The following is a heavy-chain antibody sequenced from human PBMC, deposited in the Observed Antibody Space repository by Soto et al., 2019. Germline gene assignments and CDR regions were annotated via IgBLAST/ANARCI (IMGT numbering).Heavy chain of an antibody. CDR1: GYTFTSYD. J-gene: IGHJ6*03. V-gene: IGHV1-8*01. Sequence: SSVKVSCKASGYTFTSYDINWVRQATGQGLEWMGWMNPNSGNTGYAQKFQGRVTMTRNTSISTAYMELSSLRSEDTAVYYCARGRGGGGITIFRVVIKRYMDVWGKGTTVTVSS. CDR2: MNPNSGNT. D-gene: IGHD3-3*01. CDR3: ARGRGGGGITIFRVVIKRYMDV.